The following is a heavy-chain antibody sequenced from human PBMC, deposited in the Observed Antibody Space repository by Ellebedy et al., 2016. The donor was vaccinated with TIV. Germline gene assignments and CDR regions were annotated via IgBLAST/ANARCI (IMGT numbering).Heavy chain of an antibody. J-gene: IGHJ4*02. CDR1: GFTVSSNY. D-gene: IGHD5-18*01. CDR2: IYSGGAT. Sequence: PGGSLRLSCAASGFTVSSNYMSRIRQAPGKGLEWVSVIYSGGATSYADSVKGRFTISRDNYKNTLYLQMNSLRVEDTAVYYCARKYIYGFDWGQGTLVTVSS. CDR3: ARKYIYGFD. V-gene: IGHV3-66*01.